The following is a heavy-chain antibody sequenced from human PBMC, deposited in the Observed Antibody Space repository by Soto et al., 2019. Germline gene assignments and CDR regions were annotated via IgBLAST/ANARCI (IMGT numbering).Heavy chain of an antibody. J-gene: IGHJ4*02. Sequence: GGSLRLSCAASGFTFSSYAMSWVRQAPGKGLEWVSAISGSGGSTYYADSVKGRFTISRDNSKNTLYLQMNSLRAEDTAVYYCAKVRGYDPHYDYDYWGQGTLVTVSS. CDR1: GFTFSSYA. CDR2: ISGSGGST. V-gene: IGHV3-23*01. CDR3: AKVRGYDPHYDYDY. D-gene: IGHD3-3*01.